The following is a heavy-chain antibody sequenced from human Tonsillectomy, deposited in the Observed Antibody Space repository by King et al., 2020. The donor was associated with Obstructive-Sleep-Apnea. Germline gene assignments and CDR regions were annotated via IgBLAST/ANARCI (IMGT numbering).Heavy chain of an antibody. D-gene: IGHD2-8*01. J-gene: IGHJ4*02. V-gene: IGHV4-39*07. Sequence: QLQESGPGLVKPSETLSLTCTVSGGSISSSSYYWGWLRQPPGKGLEWIGSIYYSGSTYYNPSLKSRVTISVDTSKNQFSLKLSSVTAADTAVYYCARVMGRYCTNGVCYFFDYWGQGTLVTVSS. CDR2: IYYSGST. CDR3: ARVMGRYCTNGVCYFFDY. CDR1: GGSISSSSYY.